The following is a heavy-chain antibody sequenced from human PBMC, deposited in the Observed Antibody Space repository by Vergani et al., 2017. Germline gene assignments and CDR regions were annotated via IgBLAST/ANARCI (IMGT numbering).Heavy chain of an antibody. Sequence: QMQLQESGPGLVKASEILSLTCTVSGYSIISRSYYWGWTRQHPGKGLEWIGRIYNRGNGDSSSSPKSSVTISEDTSKNQFTLRLTSATAADTAVYYCACGRYYAASTSHFRVRYFYVWGRGTLVTVPS. D-gene: IGHD3-16*01. J-gene: IGHJ2*01. CDR3: ACGRYYAASTSHFRVRYFYV. CDR1: GYSIISRSYY. CDR2: IYNRGNG. V-gene: IGHV4-39*01.